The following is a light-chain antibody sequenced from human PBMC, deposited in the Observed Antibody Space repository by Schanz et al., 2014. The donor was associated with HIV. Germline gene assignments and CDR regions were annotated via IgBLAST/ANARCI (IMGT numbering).Light chain of an antibody. Sequence: QSALTQPPSASGSPGQSVTISCTGTSSDVGDYDFVSWYQQHPGKAPKLLIYEVTKWPSGVPDRFSGSKSGNTASLTISGLQAEDEADYYCCSYAGSSTFYVFGTGTKLTVL. J-gene: IGLJ1*01. V-gene: IGLV2-8*01. CDR1: SSDVGDYDF. CDR2: EVT. CDR3: CSYAGSSTFYV.